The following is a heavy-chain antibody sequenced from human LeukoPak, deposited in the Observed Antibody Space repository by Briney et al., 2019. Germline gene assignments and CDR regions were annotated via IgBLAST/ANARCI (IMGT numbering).Heavy chain of an antibody. Sequence: GGSLRLSCAASGFTFSRSNMHWVRQSPGKGLEWVSFIWDDGRDTSYADSVKGRFTISRDNSKNTLYLQMHSLRAEDTAVYYCAKSAEYYDSSGSQSPFDYWGQGTLVTVSS. J-gene: IGHJ4*02. CDR1: GFTFSRSN. CDR2: IWDDGRDT. D-gene: IGHD3-22*01. V-gene: IGHV3-30*02. CDR3: AKSAEYYDSSGSQSPFDY.